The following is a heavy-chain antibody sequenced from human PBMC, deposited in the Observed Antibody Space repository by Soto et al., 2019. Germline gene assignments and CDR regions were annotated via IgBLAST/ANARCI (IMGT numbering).Heavy chain of an antibody. Sequence: QVQLVESGGGVVQPGRSLRLSCEASGFTFRSYAMHWVRQAPGKGLEWVALISFDGSKKQYADSVKGRFTISRDNSKCTLSLQMNSLTIQDTAVYYCARSGSSFPFDHWGQGTLVPVSS. CDR3: ARSGSSFPFDH. J-gene: IGHJ4*02. D-gene: IGHD1-26*01. CDR1: GFTFRSYA. CDR2: ISFDGSKK. V-gene: IGHV3-30*04.